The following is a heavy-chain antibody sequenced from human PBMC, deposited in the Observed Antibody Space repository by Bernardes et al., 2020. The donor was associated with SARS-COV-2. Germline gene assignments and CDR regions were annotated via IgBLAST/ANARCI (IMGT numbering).Heavy chain of an antibody. CDR2: ISPISSST. D-gene: IGHD3-9*01. CDR3: ARIDDVTGRDY. V-gene: IGHV3-11*06. Sequence: GGSLRLSCAASGFSFSDFYMSWIRQAPGKGLEWVATISPISSSTNYVDSVKGRFIISRDNAKTSLYLQMNSLRAEDTAVYYCARIDDVTGRDYWGQGTLVTVSS. J-gene: IGHJ4*02. CDR1: GFSFSDFY.